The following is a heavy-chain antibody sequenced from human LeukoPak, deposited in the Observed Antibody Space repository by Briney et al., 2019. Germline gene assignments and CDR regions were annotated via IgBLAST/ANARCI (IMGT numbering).Heavy chain of an antibody. Sequence: GESLRLSCAASGFSFSNFAMGWVRQAPGKGLEWVSIIGGSGGTTYYADSVKGRFTVSRDNSKNTLYLHMSSLRAEDTAVYYCAREIGEFDYWGQGTLVTVSS. CDR2: IGGSGGTT. V-gene: IGHV3-23*01. CDR1: GFSFSNFA. J-gene: IGHJ4*02. CDR3: AREIGEFDY. D-gene: IGHD3-3*01.